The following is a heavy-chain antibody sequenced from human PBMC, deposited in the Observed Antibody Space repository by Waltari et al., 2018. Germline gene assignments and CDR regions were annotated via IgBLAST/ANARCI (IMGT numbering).Heavy chain of an antibody. D-gene: IGHD1-26*01. Sequence: QVQLVQSGAEVKKPGASVRVSCKASGYTFTGYYMHCVRQAPGQGLEWMGRINPKSGGTNYEQKFQGRVTMTRDTAISTAYMELSRLRSDDKAVYYGAREGGYSGSSGTSKTYDDWGQGTLVTVSS. CDR3: AREGGYSGSSGTSKTYDD. V-gene: IGHV1-2*06. CDR1: GYTFTGYY. CDR2: INPKSGGT. J-gene: IGHJ4*02.